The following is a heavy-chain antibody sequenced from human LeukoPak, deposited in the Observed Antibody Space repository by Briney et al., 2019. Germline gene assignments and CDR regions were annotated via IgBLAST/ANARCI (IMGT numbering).Heavy chain of an antibody. V-gene: IGHV3-23*01. J-gene: IGHJ6*02. CDR3: ASAGGRRVRGVIISYYGMDV. D-gene: IGHD3-10*01. Sequence: GGSLTLSCAASGFTFSNYAMGWVRLAPGKGLGWVSTIRDSGAYGFYADSVKGRFTTSRDNSNNLVYLQMNSPRGEDTAVYYCASAGGRRVRGVIISYYGMDVWGQGTTVTVSS. CDR2: IRDSGAYG. CDR1: GFTFSNYA.